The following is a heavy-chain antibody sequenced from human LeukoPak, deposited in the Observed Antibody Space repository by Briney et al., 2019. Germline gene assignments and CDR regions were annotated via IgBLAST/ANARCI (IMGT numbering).Heavy chain of an antibody. CDR1: GYTFTSYG. Sequence: GASVKVSCKASGYTFTSYGISWVRQAPGQGLEWMGWISAYNGNTNYAQKLQGRVTMTTDTSTSTAYMELRSLRSDDTAVYYCARRYSYYEGAEHRDAFDIWGQGTMVTVSS. CDR2: ISAYNGNT. V-gene: IGHV1-18*01. J-gene: IGHJ3*02. CDR3: ARRYSYYEGAEHRDAFDI. D-gene: IGHD5-18*01.